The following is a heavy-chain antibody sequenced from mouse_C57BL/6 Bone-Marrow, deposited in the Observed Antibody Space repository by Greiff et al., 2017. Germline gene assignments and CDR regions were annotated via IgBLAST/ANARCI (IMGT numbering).Heavy chain of an antibody. CDR1: GYAFSSYW. J-gene: IGHJ2*01. CDR3: ARAPGNGCDDY. D-gene: IGHD2-2*01. V-gene: IGHV1-80*01. Sequence: QVQLQQSGAELVKPGASVKISCKASGYAFSSYWMNWVKQRPGKGLEWIGQIYPGDGDTNYNGKFKGKATLTADKSSSTAYMQLSSLTSEDSSVXFCARAPGNGCDDYWGQGTTLTVSS. CDR2: IYPGDGDT.